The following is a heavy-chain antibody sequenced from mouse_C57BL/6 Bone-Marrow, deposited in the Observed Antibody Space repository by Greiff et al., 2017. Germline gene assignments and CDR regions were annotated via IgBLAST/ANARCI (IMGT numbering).Heavy chain of an antibody. V-gene: IGHV1-75*01. CDR2: IFPGSGST. CDR3: ARREGIYYDSYFDY. Sequence: VQRVESGPELVKPGASVKISCKASGYTFTDYYINWVKQRPGQGLEWIGWIFPGSGSTYYNEKFKGKATLTVDKSSSTAYMLLSSLTSEDSAVYFCARREGIYYDSYFDYWGQGTTLTVSS. CDR1: GYTFTDYY. D-gene: IGHD2-4*01. J-gene: IGHJ2*01.